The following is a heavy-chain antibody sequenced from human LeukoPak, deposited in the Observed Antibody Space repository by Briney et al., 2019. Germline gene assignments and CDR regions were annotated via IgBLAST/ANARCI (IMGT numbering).Heavy chain of an antibody. CDR2: INTNTGNP. V-gene: IGHV7-4-1*02. J-gene: IGHJ5*02. CDR3: AREGENCSGGSCYYNWFDP. CDR1: GYTFTSYA. D-gene: IGHD2-15*01. Sequence: ASVKVSCKASGYTFTSYAMNWVRQAPGQGLEWMGWINTNTGNPTYAQGFTGRFVFSLDTSVSTAYLQISSLKAEGTAVYYCAREGENCSGGSCYYNWFDPWGQGTLVTVSS.